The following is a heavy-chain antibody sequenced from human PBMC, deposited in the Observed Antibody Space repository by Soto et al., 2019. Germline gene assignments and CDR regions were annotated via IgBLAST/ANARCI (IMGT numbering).Heavy chain of an antibody. CDR3: ARRDTSGFLGYFDN. D-gene: IGHD3-3*01. V-gene: IGHV1-69*06. CDR2: IVPNVGTV. Sequence: QMQLVQSGAEVKKPGSSVKVSCKASGGTLSSFINYPINWVRQAPGQGLEWMGGIVPNVGTVNYAQKFQGRVTITADKSTGTAYMELSSLRFEVTALYYCARRDTSGFLGYFDNWGQGTLFTVSS. J-gene: IGHJ4*02. CDR1: GGTLSSFINYP.